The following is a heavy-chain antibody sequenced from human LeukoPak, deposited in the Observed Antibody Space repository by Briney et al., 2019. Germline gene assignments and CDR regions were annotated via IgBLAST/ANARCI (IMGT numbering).Heavy chain of an antibody. CDR1: GYTFTGYY. Sequence: GASVKVSCKASGYTFTGYYMHWVRQAPGQGLEWMGWINPNSGGTNYAQKFQGRVTMTRDTSISTAYMELSRLRSDDTAVYYCASFESSGRGYYDNSGYHQVFDYWGQGTLVTVSS. V-gene: IGHV1-2*02. CDR2: INPNSGGT. CDR3: ASFESSGRGYYDNSGYHQVFDY. J-gene: IGHJ4*02. D-gene: IGHD3-22*01.